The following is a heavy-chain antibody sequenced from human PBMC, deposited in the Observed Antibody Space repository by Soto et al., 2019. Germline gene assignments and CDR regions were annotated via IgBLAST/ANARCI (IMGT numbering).Heavy chain of an antibody. V-gene: IGHV1-69*02. CDR3: AKVSEMGSMTEGYYYYMDV. J-gene: IGHJ6*03. Sequence: QVQLVQSGAEVKKSGSSVKVSCKASGGTFSNYTISWVRQAPGQGLEWMGRIIPILGIANYPQKFQGRVMITADKSTNTAYLELSSLRSEDTAMYYCAKVSEMGSMTEGYYYYMDVWGKGTTVTVSS. CDR1: GGTFSNYT. CDR2: IIPILGIA. D-gene: IGHD3-10*01.